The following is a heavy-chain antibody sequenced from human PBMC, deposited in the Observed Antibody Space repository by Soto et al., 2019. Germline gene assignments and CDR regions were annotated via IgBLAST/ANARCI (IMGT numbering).Heavy chain of an antibody. J-gene: IGHJ3*02. Sequence: SETLSLTCTVSGGSISSYYWSWIRQPPGKGLEWIGYIYYSGGTNYNPSLKSRVTISVDTSKIQFSLKLSSVTAADTAIYYCARASRADAFDIWGQGTVVTVSS. CDR1: GGSISSYY. CDR2: IYYSGGT. V-gene: IGHV4-59*12. CDR3: ARASRADAFDI.